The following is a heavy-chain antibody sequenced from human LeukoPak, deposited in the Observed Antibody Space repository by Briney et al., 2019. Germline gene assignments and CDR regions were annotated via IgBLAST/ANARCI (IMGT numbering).Heavy chain of an antibody. CDR2: ISGSGGST. CDR3: AKDLKVRGVNSADY. Sequence: GGSLRLSCAASGFTFSSYAMSWVRQAPGKGLEWVSAISGSGGSTYYADSVKGRFTISRDNSKDTLYLQMNSLRAEDTAVYYCAKDLKVRGVNSADYWGQGTLVTVSS. J-gene: IGHJ4*02. D-gene: IGHD3-10*01. V-gene: IGHV3-23*01. CDR1: GFTFSSYA.